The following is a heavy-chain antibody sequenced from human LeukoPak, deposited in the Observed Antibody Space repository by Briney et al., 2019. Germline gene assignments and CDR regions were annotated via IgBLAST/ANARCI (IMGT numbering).Heavy chain of an antibody. J-gene: IGHJ5*02. CDR1: GGSISNYY. CDR3: ARDLAIMPYNWFDP. Sequence: SETLSLTCTVSGGSISNYYWSWIRQPAGKGLEWIGRIHTSGSTIYNPSLKSRVTVSVDTSNNQFSLKLNSVTAADTPVYYCARDLAIMPYNWFDPWGQGTLVTVSS. V-gene: IGHV4-4*07. CDR2: IHTSGST. D-gene: IGHD2-2*01.